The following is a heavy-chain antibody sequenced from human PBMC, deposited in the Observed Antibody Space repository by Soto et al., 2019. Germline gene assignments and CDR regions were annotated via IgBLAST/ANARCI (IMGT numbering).Heavy chain of an antibody. CDR3: ARGYYGSGSLYYYCGMDV. CDR1: GGSFSGYY. D-gene: IGHD3-10*01. Sequence: PSETLSITCAVYGGSFSGYYWTWIRRPPGKGLEWIGEINHSGSTNYNPSLKSRVTISVDTSKNQFSLKLSSVTAADTAVYYCARGYYGSGSLYYYCGMDVWGQGTTVTVS. J-gene: IGHJ6*02. CDR2: INHSGST. V-gene: IGHV4-34*01.